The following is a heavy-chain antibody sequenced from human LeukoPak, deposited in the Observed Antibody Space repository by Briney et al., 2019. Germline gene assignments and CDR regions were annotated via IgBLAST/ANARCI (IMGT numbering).Heavy chain of an antibody. CDR3: AFINFDY. J-gene: IGHJ4*02. CDR2: ISYDGSNK. CDR1: GFTFSSYG. V-gene: IGHV3-30*03. Sequence: GRSLRLSCAASGFTFSSYGMHWVRQAPGKGLEWVAVISYDGSNKYYADSVKGRFTISRDNSKNTLYLQMNSLRAEDTAVYYCAFINFDYWGQGTLVTVSP.